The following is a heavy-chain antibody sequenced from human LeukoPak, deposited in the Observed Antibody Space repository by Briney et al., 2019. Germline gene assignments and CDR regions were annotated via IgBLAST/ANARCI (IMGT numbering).Heavy chain of an antibody. Sequence: GGSLRLSCAASGFTFSRNGMTWVRQAPGKGLEWVSAISGSGGNTYYADSVKGRFTISRDNSKNTLYLQMNSLRAEDTAVYYCARGINSYGTPLNDYWGQGTLVTVSS. CDR2: ISGSGGNT. CDR3: ARGINSYGTPLNDY. J-gene: IGHJ4*02. V-gene: IGHV3-23*01. D-gene: IGHD5-18*01. CDR1: GFTFSRNG.